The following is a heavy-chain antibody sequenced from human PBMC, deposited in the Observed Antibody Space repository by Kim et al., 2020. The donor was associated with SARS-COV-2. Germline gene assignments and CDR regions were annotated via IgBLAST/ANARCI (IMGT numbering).Heavy chain of an antibody. D-gene: IGHD6-19*01. J-gene: IGHJ5*02. CDR2: TFYRSKWYY. CDR3: VGGGGWNT. Sequence: SQTLSLTCAISGDSVSSNSAAWNWIRQSPSRGLEWLGRTFYRSKWYYEYALSVKSRIIINPDTSKNQVSLQLKSVTTEDTTVYYCVGGGGWNTWGQGTLVTVSS. CDR1: GDSVSSNSAA. V-gene: IGHV6-1*01.